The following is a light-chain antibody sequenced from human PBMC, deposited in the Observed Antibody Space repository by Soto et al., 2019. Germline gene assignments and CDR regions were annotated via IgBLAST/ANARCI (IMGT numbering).Light chain of an antibody. CDR3: QRYDSLRT. CDR1: QSVRSNF. J-gene: IGKJ1*01. V-gene: IGKV3-20*01. CDR2: GAS. Sequence: EIVLTQSPGTLSLSPGERATLSCRASQSVRSNFLAWYQQKPGQAPRLLSYGASNRATGIPDRFSGSGAGTDFTHTITTLEPEDFAMYYCQRYDSLRTFGQGTKVEI.